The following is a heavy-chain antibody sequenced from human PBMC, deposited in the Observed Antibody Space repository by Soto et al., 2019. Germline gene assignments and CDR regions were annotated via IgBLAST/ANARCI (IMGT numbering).Heavy chain of an antibody. CDR1: GFTFSSYA. CDR3: AKETGVYCSSTSCYTPFGY. J-gene: IGHJ4*01. CDR2: ISGSGGST. D-gene: IGHD2-2*02. Sequence: GESLKISCAASGFTFSSYAMSWVRQAPGKGLEWVSAISGSGGSTYYADSVKGRFTISRDNSKNTLYLQMNSLRAEDTAVYYCAKETGVYCSSTSCYTPFGYWGQGTLVTVSS. V-gene: IGHV3-23*01.